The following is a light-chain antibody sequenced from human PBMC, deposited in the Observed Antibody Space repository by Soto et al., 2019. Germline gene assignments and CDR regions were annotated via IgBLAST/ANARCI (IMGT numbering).Light chain of an antibody. CDR3: SSYTRSITLV. V-gene: IGLV2-14*03. Sequence: QSALTQAASVSGSPGQSITISCTGTSSDVGAYNYVSWYQQHPGKAPKLMIYDVSKRPSGVFNRFSGSKSGNTASLTISGLQAEDEADYYCSSYTRSITLVFGGGTKVTVL. J-gene: IGLJ2*01. CDR1: SSDVGAYNY. CDR2: DVS.